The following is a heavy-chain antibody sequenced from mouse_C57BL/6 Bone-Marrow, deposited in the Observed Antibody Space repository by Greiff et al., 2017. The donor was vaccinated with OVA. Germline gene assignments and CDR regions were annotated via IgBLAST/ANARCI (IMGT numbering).Heavy chain of an antibody. D-gene: IGHD2-4*01. J-gene: IGHJ4*01. CDR1: GYTFTSYW. CDR2: INPSNGGT. Sequence: VQLQQSGTELVKPGASVKLSCKASGYTFTSYWMHWVKQRPGQGLEWIGNINPSNGGTNYNEKFKSKATLTVDKSSSTAYMQLSSLTSEDSAVYYCARSNYDYDEGWAMDYWGQGTSVTVSS. V-gene: IGHV1-53*01. CDR3: ARSNYDYDEGWAMDY.